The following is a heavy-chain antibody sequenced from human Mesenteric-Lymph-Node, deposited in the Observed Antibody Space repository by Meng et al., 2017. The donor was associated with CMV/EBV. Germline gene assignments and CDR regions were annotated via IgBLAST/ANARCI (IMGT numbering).Heavy chain of an antibody. Sequence: SETLSLTCTVSGGSISSYYWSWIRQPPGKGLEWIGYIYYSGSTNYNPSLKSRVTISVDTSKNQFSLKLSSVTAADTAVYYCARGRDQGRHPEVLEQLGRKYFDYWGQGTLVTVSS. CDR1: GGSISSYY. D-gene: IGHD6-6*01. J-gene: IGHJ4*02. CDR3: ARGRDQGRHPEVLEQLGRKYFDY. CDR2: IYYSGST. V-gene: IGHV4-59*12.